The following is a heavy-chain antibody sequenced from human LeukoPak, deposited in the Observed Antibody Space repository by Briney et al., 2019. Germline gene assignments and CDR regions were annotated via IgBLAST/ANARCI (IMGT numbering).Heavy chain of an antibody. CDR2: ISWDGGST. Sequence: GGSLRLSCAASGFTFDDYTMHWVRQAPGKGLEWVSLISWDGGSTYYADSVKGRFTISRDNSKNSLYLQMNSLRTEDTALYYCAKGEGSGDYYYYYMDVWGKGTTVTVSS. CDR3: AKGEGSGDYYYYYMDV. J-gene: IGHJ6*03. D-gene: IGHD4-17*01. V-gene: IGHV3-43*01. CDR1: GFTFDDYT.